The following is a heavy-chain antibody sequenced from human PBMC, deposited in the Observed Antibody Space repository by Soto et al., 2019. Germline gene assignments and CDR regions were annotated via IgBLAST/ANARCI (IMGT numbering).Heavy chain of an antibody. CDR2: ISGSDDST. CDR1: GFTFSSYA. V-gene: IGHV3-23*01. Sequence: EVQLLESGGGLVQPGESLRLSCAASGFTFSSYAMSWVRQAPGKGLEWVSVISGSDDSTYYADSVRGRFTISRDNSQNALYLQRNSRRAEDTAVYYCAKRSSSFTVDYWGQGTLVTVSS. CDR3: AKRSSSFTVDY. D-gene: IGHD6-6*01. J-gene: IGHJ4*02.